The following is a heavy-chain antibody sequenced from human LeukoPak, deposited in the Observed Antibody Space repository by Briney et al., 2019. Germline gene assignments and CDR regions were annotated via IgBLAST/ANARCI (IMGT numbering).Heavy chain of an antibody. CDR1: GFTFNDYD. D-gene: IGHD6-13*01. J-gene: IGHJ6*04. CDR3: AREDSRSEDYYYYCMDV. V-gene: IGHV3-30*04. CDR2: ISYDGSNE. Sequence: GGSLRLSCAASGFTFNDYDIHWVRQAPGKGLDWVALISYDGSNEYYADSVKGRFTSSRDNSRDTLYHQMNNLRADDTAIYYCAREDSRSEDYYYYCMDVWGKRPTVNVSS.